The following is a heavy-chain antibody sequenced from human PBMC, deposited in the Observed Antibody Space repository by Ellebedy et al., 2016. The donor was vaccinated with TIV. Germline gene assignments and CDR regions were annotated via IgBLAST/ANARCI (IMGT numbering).Heavy chain of an antibody. CDR2: FIPLLGIP. Sequence: ASVKVSCKASGGTFRNYAVSWVRQAPGQGLEWMGRFIPLLGIPSYAQKFQGRVTLTADKSTTIAYMEISSLRSEDTAVYYCATYHSSGYYTNPFDNWGQGTLVTVSS. V-gene: IGHV1-69*04. J-gene: IGHJ4*02. CDR3: ATYHSSGYYTNPFDN. CDR1: GGTFRNYA. D-gene: IGHD3-22*01.